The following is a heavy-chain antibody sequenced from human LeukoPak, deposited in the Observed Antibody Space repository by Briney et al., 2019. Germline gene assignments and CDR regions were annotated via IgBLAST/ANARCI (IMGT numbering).Heavy chain of an antibody. CDR1: GFTFRTYA. Sequence: AGGSLRLSCAASGFTFRTYAMSWVRQAPGKGLEWVSGISDSGDGAYYAESVKGRFTISRDNSKNTVFLQMNSLRADDTAKYYCAKDKAPGSWHTPRGFWGQGTLVTVSS. V-gene: IGHV3-23*01. CDR2: ISDSGDGA. D-gene: IGHD6-13*01. J-gene: IGHJ4*02. CDR3: AKDKAPGSWHTPRGF.